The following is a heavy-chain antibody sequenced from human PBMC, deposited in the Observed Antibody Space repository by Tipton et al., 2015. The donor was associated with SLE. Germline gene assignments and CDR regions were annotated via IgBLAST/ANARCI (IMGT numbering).Heavy chain of an antibody. J-gene: IGHJ6*02. V-gene: IGHV4-61*02. CDR2: IYRSGTT. D-gene: IGHD1-26*01. CDR1: GVSISSNSHH. CDR3: ARGGPSDTLDYYYSYGMDV. Sequence: TLSLTCSVSGVSISSNSHHWSWIRQPAGKGLEWIGRIYRSGTTSYKPSLKSRVTISVDRSKNQVSLKVSSVTAADSAVYYCARGGPSDTLDYYYSYGMDVWGQGTTVTVSS.